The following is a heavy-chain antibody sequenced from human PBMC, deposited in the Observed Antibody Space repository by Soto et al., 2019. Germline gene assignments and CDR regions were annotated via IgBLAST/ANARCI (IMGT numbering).Heavy chain of an antibody. J-gene: IGHJ4*02. V-gene: IGHV4-59*01. CDR1: GGSFSGYY. CDR3: ARTIGIAVAGHFDY. D-gene: IGHD6-19*01. CDR2: IYYSGST. Sequence: PSETLSLTCAVYGGSFSGYYWSWIRQPPGKGLEWIGYIYYSGSTNYNPSLKSRVTISVDTSKNQFSLKLSSVTAADTAVYYCARTIGIAVAGHFDYWGQGTLVTVSS.